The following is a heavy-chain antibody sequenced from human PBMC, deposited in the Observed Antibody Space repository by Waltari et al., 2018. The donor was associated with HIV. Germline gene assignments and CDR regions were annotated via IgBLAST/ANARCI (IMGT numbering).Heavy chain of an antibody. V-gene: IGHV4-34*01. CDR3: SRGSYDYVRGSLPGDAFEI. J-gene: IGHJ3*02. CDR2: INNNGCT. Sequence: WGAGVLKPSGNLSLVCAVYGGSFGGYFWTWIRQPPGGGLEGIGEINNNGCTNYSSSLEGRVVISGDTSKSQVSLKVASVTATDTATYYCSRGSYDYVRGSLPGDAFEIWGRGTPVIVSS. D-gene: IGHD3-16*01. CDR1: GGSFGGYF.